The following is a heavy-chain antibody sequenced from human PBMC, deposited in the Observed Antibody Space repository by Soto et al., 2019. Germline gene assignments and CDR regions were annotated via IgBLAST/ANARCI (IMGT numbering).Heavy chain of an antibody. V-gene: IGHV3-48*02. D-gene: IGHD3-22*01. J-gene: IGHJ3*02. CDR3: GGDSSGYYYPDVFDI. CDR2: ISSSSSTI. Sequence: GSLRLSCAASGFTFSSYSMNWVRQAPGKGLEWVSYISSSSSTIYYADSVKGRFTISRDNAKNSLYLQMNSLRDEDTAVYYCGGDSSGYYYPDVFDIGGQGTMVTVSS. CDR1: GFTFSSYS.